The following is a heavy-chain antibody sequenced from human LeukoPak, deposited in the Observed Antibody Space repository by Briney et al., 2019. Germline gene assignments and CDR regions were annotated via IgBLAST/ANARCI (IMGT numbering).Heavy chain of an antibody. CDR2: IWYDGSNK. J-gene: IGHJ4*02. V-gene: IGHV3-33*08. CDR3: ARDGMVAHIDY. Sequence: GGSLRLSCAASGFTFSSYGMHWVRQAPGKGLEWVAVIWYDGSNKYYADSVKGRFTISRDNSKNTLYPQMNSLRAEDTAVYYCARDGMVAHIDYWGQGTLVTVSS. D-gene: IGHD2-8*01. CDR1: GFTFSSYG.